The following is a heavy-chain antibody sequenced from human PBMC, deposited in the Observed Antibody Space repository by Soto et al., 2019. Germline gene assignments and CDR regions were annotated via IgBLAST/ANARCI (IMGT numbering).Heavy chain of an antibody. CDR1: GGTFSSYT. Sequence: QVQLVQSGAEVNQPVSSVKVSCKASGGTFSSYTLTWVRQSPGQGREWMGRISPILGIANYAQKFQGRVTITADKSTSTAYMELSSLRSEDTAVYYCARDVGMVRGGMGWFDPWGQGTLVTVSS. V-gene: IGHV1-69*08. D-gene: IGHD3-10*01. J-gene: IGHJ5*02. CDR2: ISPILGIA. CDR3: ARDVGMVRGGMGWFDP.